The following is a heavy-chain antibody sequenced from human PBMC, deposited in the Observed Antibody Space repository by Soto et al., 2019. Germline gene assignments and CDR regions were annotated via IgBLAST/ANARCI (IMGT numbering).Heavy chain of an antibody. CDR3: DRVPDR. D-gene: IGHD2-2*01. V-gene: IGHV4-61*01. CDR1: GGSVSSGNYY. J-gene: IGHJ5*02. CDR2: FYYTGST. Sequence: SETLSLTCTVSGGSVSSGNYYWSWIRQPPGKGLEWIGYFYYTGSTNYNPSLKSRVTISIDTSKNQFSLRLSSVTAADTAVYYCDRVPDRWGQGTLVTVSS.